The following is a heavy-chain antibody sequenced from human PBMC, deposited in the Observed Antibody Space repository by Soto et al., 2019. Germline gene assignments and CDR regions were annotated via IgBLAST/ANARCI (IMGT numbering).Heavy chain of an antibody. CDR3: AHRDSTSGAFDY. D-gene: IGHD2-2*01. Sequence: QITLKESGPTLVKPTQTLTLTCTFSGFSLSTTGVGVGWIRQAPGKALEWFALISWNDDKRYTPSLKSRLTINKDTSKNQVVLTMTNMDPVDTATYSCAHRDSTSGAFDYWGQGTLVTVSS. CDR1: GFSLSTTGVG. CDR2: ISWNDDK. J-gene: IGHJ4*02. V-gene: IGHV2-5*01.